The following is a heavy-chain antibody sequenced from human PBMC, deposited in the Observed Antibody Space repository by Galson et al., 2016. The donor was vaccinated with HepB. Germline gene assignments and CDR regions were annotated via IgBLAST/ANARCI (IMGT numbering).Heavy chain of an antibody. CDR1: GFTFSDHF. D-gene: IGHD3-3*02. CDR2: IRSEASDYST. CDR3: VRDSRTHFYDF. J-gene: IGHJ4*02. V-gene: IGHV3-72*01. Sequence: SLRLSCAASGFTFSDHFMDWVRQAPGKGPEWVARIRSEASDYSTDYAASVKGRFTIPRDDSKNSLFLQMNSLKTEDTALYFCVRDSRTHFYDFWGQGTQVTVSS.